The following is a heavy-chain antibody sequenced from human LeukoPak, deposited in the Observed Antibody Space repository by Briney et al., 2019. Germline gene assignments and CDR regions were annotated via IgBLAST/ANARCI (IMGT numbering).Heavy chain of an antibody. V-gene: IGHV1-69*13. J-gene: IGHJ4*02. CDR1: GGTFSSFA. CDR2: IIPILGTA. Sequence: ASVKVSCKASGGTFSSFAISWVRQAPGQGLEWMGGIIPILGTANYAQKFQGRVTITADESTSTAYMELSSLRSEDTAVYYCATKRGYSYGSPHWGQGTLVTVSS. D-gene: IGHD5-18*01. CDR3: ATKRGYSYGSPH.